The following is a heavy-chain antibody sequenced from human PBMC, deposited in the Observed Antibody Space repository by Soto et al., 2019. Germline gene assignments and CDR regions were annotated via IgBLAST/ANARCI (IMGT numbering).Heavy chain of an antibody. Sequence: QTGGSLRLSCAASGFTVSSNYMSWVRQAPGKGLEWVSVIYSGGSTYYADSVKGRFTISRDNSKNTLYLQMNSLRAEDTAVYYCARERTRSAYYYYGMDVWGQGTTVTVSS. CDR3: ARERTRSAYYYYGMDV. CDR2: IYSGGST. CDR1: GFTVSSNY. V-gene: IGHV3-53*01. J-gene: IGHJ6*02.